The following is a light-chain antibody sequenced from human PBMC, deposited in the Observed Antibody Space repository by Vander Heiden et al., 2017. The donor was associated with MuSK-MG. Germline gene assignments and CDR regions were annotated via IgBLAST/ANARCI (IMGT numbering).Light chain of an antibody. CDR2: DAS. V-gene: IGKV1-5*01. CDR3: QQYNSYWT. J-gene: IGKJ1*01. Sequence: DIQMTQSPSTLSASVGDRVTITCRASQSISSWLAWYQQKPGKAPKLLIYDASSLESGVPSRFSGSGSVTEFTLTISSLQPDDFATYYGQQYNSYWTFGQGTKVEIK. CDR1: QSISSW.